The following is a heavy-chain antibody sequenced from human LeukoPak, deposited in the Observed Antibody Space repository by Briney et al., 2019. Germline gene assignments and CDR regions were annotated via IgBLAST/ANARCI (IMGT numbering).Heavy chain of an antibody. CDR2: IYPGGSDT. Sequence: GESLKISCKASGYSFSSYWIGWVRQMPGKGLECMGIIYPGGSDTRYSPSFQGQVTISADKSISTAYLQWSSLKASDTAMYYCARVGPLYAFDIWGQGTMVTVSS. CDR1: GYSFSSYW. D-gene: IGHD1-26*01. CDR3: ARVGPLYAFDI. V-gene: IGHV5-51*01. J-gene: IGHJ3*02.